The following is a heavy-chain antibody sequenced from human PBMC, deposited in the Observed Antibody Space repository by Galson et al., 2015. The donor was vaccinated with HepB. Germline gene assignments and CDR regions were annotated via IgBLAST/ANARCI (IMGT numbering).Heavy chain of an antibody. CDR3: AKALPYNWNPRSVYFDL. V-gene: IGHV3-9*01. CDR2: VSWNSGTI. D-gene: IGHD1-20*01. CDR1: GITFDDYA. J-gene: IGHJ2*01. Sequence: SLRLSCAASGITFDDYAMHWVRQAPGKGLEWVSSVSWNSGTIDYADSVKGRFTISRDNAKNSLYLQMNSLRAEDTALYYCAKALPYNWNPRSVYFDLWGRGTLVTVSP.